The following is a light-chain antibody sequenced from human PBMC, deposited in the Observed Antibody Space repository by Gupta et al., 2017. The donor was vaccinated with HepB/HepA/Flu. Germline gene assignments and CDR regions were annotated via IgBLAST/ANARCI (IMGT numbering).Light chain of an antibody. Sequence: EIEMTQSPSSLSASVGDNVTITCRAIQSIGTSLNWYQQRPGRAPNLLISAASSLQSGVPSRFSGRGSGTEFTPTINGLRPEDVATYYCQQVLSVPPWTFGQGTKVEI. CDR3: QQVLSVPPWT. CDR1: QSIGTS. V-gene: IGKV1-39*01. CDR2: AAS. J-gene: IGKJ1*01.